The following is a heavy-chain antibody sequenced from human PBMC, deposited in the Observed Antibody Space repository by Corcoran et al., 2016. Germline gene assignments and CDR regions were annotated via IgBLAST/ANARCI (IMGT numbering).Heavy chain of an antibody. J-gene: IGHJ4*02. D-gene: IGHD2-21*02. Sequence: EVQLVESGGVVVQPGGSLRLSCAASGFTFDDYTMHWVRQAPGKGLEWVSLISWDGGSTYYADSVKGRFTISRDNSKNSLYLQMNSLRTEDTALYYCAKDLTYLSVVTAIDDWGQGTLVTVSS. CDR2: ISWDGGST. CDR1: GFTFDDYT. V-gene: IGHV3-43*01. CDR3: AKDLTYLSVVTAIDD.